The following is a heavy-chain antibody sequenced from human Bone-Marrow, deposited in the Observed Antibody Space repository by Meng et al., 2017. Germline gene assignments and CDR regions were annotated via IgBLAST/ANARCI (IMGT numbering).Heavy chain of an antibody. CDR3: ARDSRTYYYDSSGYTFDY. CDR2: IYHSGST. CDR1: GGSISSSNW. V-gene: IGHV4-4*02. D-gene: IGHD3-22*01. J-gene: IGHJ4*02. Sequence: VQLAGAGPGLGKPSGTLSLTGAVSGGSISSSNWWSWVRQPPGKGLEWIGEIYHSGSTNYNPSLKSRVTISVDKSKNQFSLKLSSVTAADTAVYYCARDSRTYYYDSSGYTFDYWGQGTLVTVSS.